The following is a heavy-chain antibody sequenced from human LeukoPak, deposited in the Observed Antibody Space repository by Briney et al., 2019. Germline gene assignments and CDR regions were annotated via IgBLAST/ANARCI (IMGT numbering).Heavy chain of an antibody. Sequence: GGSLRLSCATSGFDFSDSSMPWVRQASGNGLEWVARIRNKGNTYATAYAASVKGRFSISRDDSKNTAYLQMNSLKTEDTAFYYCTGASAMYWGQGTLVTVSS. CDR2: IRNKGNTYAT. V-gene: IGHV3-73*01. J-gene: IGHJ4*02. CDR1: GFDFSDSS. CDR3: TGASAMY.